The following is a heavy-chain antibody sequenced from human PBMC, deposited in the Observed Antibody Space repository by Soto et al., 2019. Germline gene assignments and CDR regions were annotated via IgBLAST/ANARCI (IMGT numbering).Heavy chain of an antibody. CDR1: GGSISSGGYY. D-gene: IGHD2-21*01. CDR3: AASCVACGGFNYYGMDV. V-gene: IGHV4-31*03. CDR2: IYYSGTT. J-gene: IGHJ6*02. Sequence: QVQLQESGPGLVKPSQTLSLTCTVSGGSISSGGYYWYWIRQQPGKGLEWIGYIYYSGTTYYNPSLKSRVTISVDTSKNQFSLKLSSVTAADTAVYYCAASCVACGGFNYYGMDVWGQGTTVTVSS.